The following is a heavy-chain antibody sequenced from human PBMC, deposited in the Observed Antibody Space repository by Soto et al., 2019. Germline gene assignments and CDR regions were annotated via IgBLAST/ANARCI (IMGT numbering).Heavy chain of an antibody. CDR1: GFPFPSYA. J-gene: IGHJ6*02. CDR3: ARGHDALDV. CDR2: ISPDGGIK. V-gene: IGHV3-30-3*01. D-gene: IGHD1-1*01. Sequence: QVQLVESGGGVVQPGRSLTLSCAASGFPFPSYAIHWVRQAPGKGLEWVAVISPDGGIKHYADSVQGRFTISRDNSKDTLYGQRNSGRDEDTAVDHWARGHDALDVWGQGTTVTVAS.